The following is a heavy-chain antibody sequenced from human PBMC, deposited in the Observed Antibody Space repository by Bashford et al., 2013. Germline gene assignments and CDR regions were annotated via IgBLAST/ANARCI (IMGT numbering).Heavy chain of an antibody. V-gene: IGHV1-69*06. D-gene: IGHD3-10*01. J-gene: IGHJ4*02. CDR2: IISQFGTT. CDR3: ARAVRVYYGYGEFIITDY. Sequence: WVRQAPGQGLEWMGGIISQFGTTNYAPRFQGRITISADKSTSTTYLDLSSLTSEDSAVYYCARAVRVYYGYGEFIITDYWGRVTLVTVSS.